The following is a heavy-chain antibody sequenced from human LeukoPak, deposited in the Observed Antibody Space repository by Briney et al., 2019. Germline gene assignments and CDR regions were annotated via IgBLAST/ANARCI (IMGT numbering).Heavy chain of an antibody. CDR1: GYTFTSYA. CDR2: INTNTGNP. Sequence: ASVNVSCKASGYTFTSYAMNWVRQAPGQGLEWMGWINTNTGNPTYAQGFTGRFVFSLDTSVSTAYLQISSLKAEDTAVYYCARDRNRDCTNGVCYATNWFDPWGQGTLVTVSS. V-gene: IGHV7-4-1*02. CDR3: ARDRNRDCTNGVCYATNWFDP. J-gene: IGHJ5*02. D-gene: IGHD2-8*01.